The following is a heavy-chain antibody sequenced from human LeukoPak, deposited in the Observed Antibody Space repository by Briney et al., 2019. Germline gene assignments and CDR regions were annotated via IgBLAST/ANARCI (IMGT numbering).Heavy chain of an antibody. D-gene: IGHD6-19*01. J-gene: IGHJ4*02. Sequence: VGSPRLSCSASGFIISNYAMHWVRQAPGKGLEWVSAITGSGGSTFYADSLKGRFTISRDNSKNTLYLQMNSLRAEDTAVYYCAKGRAAVVGTYDCWGQGTLVTVSS. CDR3: AKGRAAVVGTYDC. CDR1: GFIISNYA. CDR2: ITGSGGST. V-gene: IGHV3-23*01.